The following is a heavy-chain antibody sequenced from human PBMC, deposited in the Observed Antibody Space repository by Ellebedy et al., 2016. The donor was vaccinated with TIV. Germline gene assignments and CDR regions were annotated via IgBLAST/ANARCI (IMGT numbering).Heavy chain of an antibody. CDR1: RGPFSGST. CDR2: IIPIFGTA. Sequence: ASSVKVSCKASRGPFSGSTISWLRHALEQELWWMGGIIPIFGTANYAKKFRGRVTITADESTRTAYMELSSLRSEDTAVSYCATPKTTVTDDYYSYGMDVWGQGTTVTVSS. V-gene: IGHV1-69*13. CDR3: ATPKTTVTDDYYSYGMDV. D-gene: IGHD4-17*01. J-gene: IGHJ6*02.